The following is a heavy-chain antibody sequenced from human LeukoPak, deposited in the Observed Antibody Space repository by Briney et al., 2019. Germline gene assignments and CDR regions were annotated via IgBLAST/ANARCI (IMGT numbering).Heavy chain of an antibody. CDR1: GFSFSSYW. CDR2: INTDGSST. J-gene: IGHJ4*02. V-gene: IGHV3-74*01. D-gene: IGHD4-23*01. CDR3: ARDHYGGNSDY. Sequence: GGSLRLSCAASGFSFSSYWMHWVRQAPGKGLLWVSRINTDGSSTYYADSVKGRFAISRDNAKNTLYLQMNSLRAEDTAVYYCARDHYGGNSDYWGQGTLVTVSS.